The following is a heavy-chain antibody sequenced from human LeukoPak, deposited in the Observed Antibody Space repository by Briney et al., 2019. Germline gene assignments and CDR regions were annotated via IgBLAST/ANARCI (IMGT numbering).Heavy chain of an antibody. CDR3: ARDRGDYGDCHDY. V-gene: IGHV3-7*01. CDR1: AFTFRSYW. Sequence: GGSLRLSCAASAFTFRSYWMSWVRQAPGKGLEWVANINQDGSQKYCVDSVKGRFTISRDNAKNSLYLQMNSLRAEDTAVYYCARDRGDYGDCHDYWGQGTLVTVSS. CDR2: INQDGSQK. D-gene: IGHD4-17*01. J-gene: IGHJ4*02.